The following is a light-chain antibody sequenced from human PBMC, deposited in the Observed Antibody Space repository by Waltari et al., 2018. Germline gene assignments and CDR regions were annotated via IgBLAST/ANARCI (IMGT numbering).Light chain of an antibody. J-gene: IGKJ3*01. Sequence: VLTQSPATLSLSPGERATLSCRASQGVSSYVAWYQHKPGQPPRLLIYDATNRATGIPARFSGSGSGTDFILTISSLEPEDFAVYYCQQRYSWPATFGPGTKVDI. CDR1: QGVSSY. V-gene: IGKV3-11*01. CDR3: QQRYSWPAT. CDR2: DAT.